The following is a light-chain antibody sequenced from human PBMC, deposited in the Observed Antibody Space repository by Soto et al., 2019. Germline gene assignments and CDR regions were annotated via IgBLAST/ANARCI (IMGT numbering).Light chain of an antibody. V-gene: IGKV1-9*01. CDR2: AAS. J-gene: IGKJ5*01. Sequence: IQLTQSPSSLSASVGDRVTITCRASQGINSFLAWYQQKPGKAPKLMIYAASTLQSGVPSRFSGSGSGTDCTLTISSLQPEDVATYFCQQLNSYPITLGQGTRLEIK. CDR3: QQLNSYPIT. CDR1: QGINSF.